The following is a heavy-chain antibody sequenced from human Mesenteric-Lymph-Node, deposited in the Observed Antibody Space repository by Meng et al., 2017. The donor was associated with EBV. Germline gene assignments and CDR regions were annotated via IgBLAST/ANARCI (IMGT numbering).Heavy chain of an antibody. CDR1: GGSFSDYF. D-gene: IGHD3-10*01. V-gene: IGHV4-34*01. CDR2: INHSGST. CDR3: ARPRIRYGSGSYYY. J-gene: IGHJ4*02. Sequence: VQLQQWGAGLLKPSDALSLTCAVHGGSFSDYFWTWIRQAPGKGLEWVGEINHSGSTKYNPSLKSRVTISVDTSKNQISLNLNSVTAADTAVYYCARPRIRYGSGSYYYWGQGTLVTVSS.